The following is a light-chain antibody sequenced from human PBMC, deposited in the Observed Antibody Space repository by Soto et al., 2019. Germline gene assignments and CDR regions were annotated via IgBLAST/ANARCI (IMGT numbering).Light chain of an antibody. CDR1: SSNIGAGYD. CDR2: ANI. V-gene: IGLV1-40*01. J-gene: IGLJ3*02. CDR3: QSFDSSLSAWV. Sequence: QLVLTQPPSVSGAPGQRVTISCAGSSSNIGAGYDVHWYQRLPGTAPKLLIYANINRPSGVPDRFSGSKSGTSASLAITGLQTEDEADYYCQSFDSSLSAWVFGGGTKLTVL.